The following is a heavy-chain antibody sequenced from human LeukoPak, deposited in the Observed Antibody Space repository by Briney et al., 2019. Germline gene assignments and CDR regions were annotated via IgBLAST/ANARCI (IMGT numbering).Heavy chain of an antibody. Sequence: GGSLRLSCAASGITFSSYAMTWVRQAPGKGLEWVSVISGSGDGTYYADSVKGRFTISRDNSKNTLYLQMNSLRAEDTAVYYCAKRGQYYSDTSGYYGAPDYWGQGTLVTVSS. J-gene: IGHJ4*02. V-gene: IGHV3-23*01. D-gene: IGHD3-22*01. CDR2: ISGSGDGT. CDR3: AKRGQYYSDTSGYYGAPDY. CDR1: GITFSSYA.